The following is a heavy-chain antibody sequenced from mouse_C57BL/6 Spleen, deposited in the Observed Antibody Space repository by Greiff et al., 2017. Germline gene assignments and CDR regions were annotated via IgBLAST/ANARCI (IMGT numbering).Heavy chain of an antibody. CDR2: IYPRDGST. CDR3: ARRDYGSSYAMDY. J-gene: IGHJ4*01. D-gene: IGHD1-1*01. CDR1: GYTFTSYD. V-gene: IGHV1-85*01. Sequence: QVQLKESGPELVKPGASVKLSCKASGYTFTSYDINWVKQRPGQGLEWIGWIYPRDGSTKYNEKFKGKATLTVDTSSSTAYMELHSLTSEDSAVYFCARRDYGSSYAMDYWGQGTSVTVSS.